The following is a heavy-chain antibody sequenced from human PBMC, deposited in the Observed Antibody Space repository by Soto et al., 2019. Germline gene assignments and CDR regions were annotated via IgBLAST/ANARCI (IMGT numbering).Heavy chain of an antibody. CDR2: IKSKTDGGTT. Sequence: EVQLVESGGGLVKPGGSLRLSCAASGFTFSNAWMSWVRQAPGKGLEWVGRIKSKTDGGTTDYAAPVKGRFTISRDDSKNTLYLQMNSLKTEDTAVYYCTTDRRAMVRGVIRSPHYYYSGMDVWGQGTTVTVSS. J-gene: IGHJ6*02. CDR3: TTDRRAMVRGVIRSPHYYYSGMDV. V-gene: IGHV3-15*01. CDR1: GFTFSNAW. D-gene: IGHD3-10*01.